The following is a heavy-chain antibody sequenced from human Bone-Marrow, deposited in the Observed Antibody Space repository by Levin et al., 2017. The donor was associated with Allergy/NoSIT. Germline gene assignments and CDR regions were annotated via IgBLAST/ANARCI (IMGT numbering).Heavy chain of an antibody. D-gene: IGHD3-10*01. Sequence: PPGGSLRLSCTTSGFSLSAYGMHWVRQAPGKGPEWLTLMSYDGGKTYYADSVKGRFTISRDVSKNTLYLQMDSLKSEDTAVYYCAKDYRRGAWYFDLWGRGTLVTVSS. CDR3: AKDYRRGAWYFDL. V-gene: IGHV3-30*18. J-gene: IGHJ2*01. CDR2: MSYDGGKT. CDR1: GFSLSAYG.